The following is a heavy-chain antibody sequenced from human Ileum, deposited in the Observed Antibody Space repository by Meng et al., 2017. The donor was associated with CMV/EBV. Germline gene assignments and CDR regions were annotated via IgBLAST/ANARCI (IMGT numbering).Heavy chain of an antibody. V-gene: IGHV3-20*04. CDR3: ARDFANAYGMDV. CDR1: GFTFDDYG. D-gene: IGHD2-8*01. J-gene: IGHJ6*01. CDR2: INWNGGST. Sequence: GESLKISCAASGFTFDDYGMSWVRQAPGKGLEWVSGINWNGGSTGYADSVKGRFTISRDNAKNSLYLQMNSLRAEDTALYYCARDFANAYGMDVWGQGTTVTGSS.